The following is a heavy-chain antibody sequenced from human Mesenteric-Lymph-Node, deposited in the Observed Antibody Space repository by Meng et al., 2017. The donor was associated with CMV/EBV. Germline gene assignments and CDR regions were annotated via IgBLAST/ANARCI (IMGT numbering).Heavy chain of an antibody. CDR2: IYHSGST. CDR3: ARVWVDYFDY. D-gene: IGHD3-16*01. Sequence: SLTISVAGGSISSNNWWSWVRQPPGKGLGWIGEIYHSGSTNYNPYLKSRVTISVDKSKNQFSLKLSSVTAADTAVYYCARVWVDYFDYWGQGTLVTVSS. CDR1: GGSISSNNW. V-gene: IGHV4-4*02. J-gene: IGHJ4*02.